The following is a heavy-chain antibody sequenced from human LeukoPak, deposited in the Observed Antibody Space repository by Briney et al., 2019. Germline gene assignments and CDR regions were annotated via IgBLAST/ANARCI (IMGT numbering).Heavy chain of an antibody. V-gene: IGHV1-18*01. J-gene: IGHJ4*02. Sequence: ASVTVSCMASVYTFTNYGMSWVRQAPGQGLEWMGWISAYNGNTKYAQKLQGRVTMTTDTSTSTAYMELRSLRSDDTAVYYCARARTEEQSASYPPFDYRGEGTLVTVSP. CDR2: ISAYNGNT. D-gene: IGHD1-26*01. CDR3: ARARTEEQSASYPPFDY. CDR1: VYTFTNYG.